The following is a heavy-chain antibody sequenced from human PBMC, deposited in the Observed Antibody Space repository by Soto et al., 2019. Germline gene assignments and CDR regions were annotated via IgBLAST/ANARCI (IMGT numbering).Heavy chain of an antibody. Sequence: ASVKVSCKASGGTFSSYAISWVRQAPGQGLEWMGGIIPIFGTANYAQKFQGRVTITADESTSTAYMELSSLRSEDTAVYYCARDIVVVPAAMANYYYGVDVWGQGTTVTVSS. J-gene: IGHJ6*02. CDR3: ARDIVVVPAAMANYYYGVDV. V-gene: IGHV1-69*13. CDR1: GGTFSSYA. D-gene: IGHD2-2*01. CDR2: IIPIFGTA.